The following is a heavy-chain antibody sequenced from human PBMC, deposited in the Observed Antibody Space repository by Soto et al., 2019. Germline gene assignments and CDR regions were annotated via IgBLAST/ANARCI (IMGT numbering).Heavy chain of an antibody. Sequence: ASVKVSCKVSGYTLTELSMHWVRQAPGKGLEWMGGFDPEDGETIYAQKFQGRVTMTEDTSTDTAYMELSSLRSEDTAVYYCATDLAIAAAGGTTVYYYYGMDVWGQGTLVTVSS. CDR3: ATDLAIAAAGGTTVYYYYGMDV. CDR1: GYTLTELS. V-gene: IGHV1-24*01. J-gene: IGHJ6*02. CDR2: FDPEDGET. D-gene: IGHD6-13*01.